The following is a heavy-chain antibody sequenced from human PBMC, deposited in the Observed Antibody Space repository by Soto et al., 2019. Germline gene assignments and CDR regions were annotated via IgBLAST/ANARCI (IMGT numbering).Heavy chain of an antibody. V-gene: IGHV3-33*01. CDR2: IWYHGNSM. CDR1: GFTFSSYG. J-gene: IGHJ4*02. D-gene: IGHD1-20*01. Sequence: LRLSCAASGFTFSSYGMHWVRQAPGKGLEWVAVIWYHGNSMYYADSVKGRFTISRDNSKNTLYLQMNNLRAEDTAVYYCARYNTGHSDYWGQGTLVTVSS. CDR3: ARYNTGHSDY.